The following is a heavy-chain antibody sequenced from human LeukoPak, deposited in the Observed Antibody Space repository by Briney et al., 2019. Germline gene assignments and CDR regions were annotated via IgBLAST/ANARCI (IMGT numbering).Heavy chain of an antibody. J-gene: IGHJ4*02. Sequence: SETLSLTCTVSGGSISSSSYYWGWIRQPPGKGLEWIGSIYYSGSTYYNPSLKSRVTISVDTSKNQFSLKLSSATAADTAVYYCARQGLFCSGGSCYRLFDYWGQGTLVTVSS. CDR1: GGSISSSSYY. CDR2: IYYSGST. CDR3: ARQGLFCSGGSCYRLFDY. V-gene: IGHV4-39*01. D-gene: IGHD2-15*01.